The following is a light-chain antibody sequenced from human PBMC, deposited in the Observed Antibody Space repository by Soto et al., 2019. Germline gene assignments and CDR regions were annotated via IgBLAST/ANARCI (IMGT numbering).Light chain of an antibody. CDR1: QSVSSAY. J-gene: IGKJ2*01. V-gene: IGKV3-20*01. Sequence: EIVLTQSPGTLSLSPGERATLSCRASQSVSSAYFAWYQQKPGQAPRLLIYHASSRATGIPDRFSGSGSGTDFTLTISRLAPEDFAVYYCQHYGNSVYTFGQGTKLEIK. CDR2: HAS. CDR3: QHYGNSVYT.